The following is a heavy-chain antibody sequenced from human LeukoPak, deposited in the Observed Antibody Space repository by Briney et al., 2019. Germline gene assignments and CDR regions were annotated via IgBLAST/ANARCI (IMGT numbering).Heavy chain of an antibody. Sequence: SETLSLTCTVSGDSISSSNYYWGWIRQPPGKGLEWIGNIYYGGTTYYNPSLYSRVTTSVDTSNNQFSLDLSSVAAADTAVYFCAIPRLSSGWYPFDYWGQGILVTVSS. CDR3: AIPRLSSGWYPFDY. J-gene: IGHJ4*02. D-gene: IGHD6-19*01. V-gene: IGHV4-39*01. CDR1: GDSISSSNYY. CDR2: IYYGGTT.